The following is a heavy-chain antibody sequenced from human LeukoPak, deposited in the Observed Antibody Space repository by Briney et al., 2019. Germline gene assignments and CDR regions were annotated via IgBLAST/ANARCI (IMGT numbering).Heavy chain of an antibody. CDR2: ISSSGTTI. D-gene: IGHD5-12*01. V-gene: IGHV3-48*03. CDR3: ARDADSGYDWGSWFDP. J-gene: IGHJ5*02. CDR1: GFTFSSYE. Sequence: GGSLRLSCAASGFTFSSYEMHWVRQAPGKGLEWVSYISSSGTTIYYADSVKGRFTISRDNAKNSLYLQMNSLRAEDTAVYYCARDADSGYDWGSWFDPWGQGTLVTVSS.